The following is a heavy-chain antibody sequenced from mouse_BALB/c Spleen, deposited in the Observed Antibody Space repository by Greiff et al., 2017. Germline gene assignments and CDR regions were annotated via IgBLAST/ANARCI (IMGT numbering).Heavy chain of an antibody. CDR2: IRNKANGYTT. V-gene: IGHV7-3*02. J-gene: IGHJ4*01. Sequence: EVQGVESGGGLVQPGGSLRLSCATSGFTFTDYYMSWVRQPPGKALEWLGFIRNKANGYTTEYSSSVKGRFTISRDNSQSILYLQMNTLRAEDRATYYGAREGTMITTGAMDYWGQGTSVTVSS. D-gene: IGHD2-4*01. CDR3: AREGTMITTGAMDY. CDR1: GFTFTDYY.